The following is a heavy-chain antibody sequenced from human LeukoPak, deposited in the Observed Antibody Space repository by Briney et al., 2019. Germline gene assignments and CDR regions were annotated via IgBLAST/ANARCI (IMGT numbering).Heavy chain of an antibody. V-gene: IGHV3-53*01. D-gene: IGHD1-26*01. CDR3: ARGGGYYAIDY. CDR1: GFIVNSNY. J-gene: IGHJ4*02. CDR2: LYSDDTT. Sequence: GGSLRLSCAASGFIVNSNYMNWARQAPGKGLEWVSVLYSDDTTYYADSVKGRFTISRDNSKNTLYLQMNNLRAEDTAVYYCARGGGYYAIDYWGQGTLVTVSS.